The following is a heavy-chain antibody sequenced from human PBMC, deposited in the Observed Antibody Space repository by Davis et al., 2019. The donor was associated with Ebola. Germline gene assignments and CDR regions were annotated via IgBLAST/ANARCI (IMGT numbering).Heavy chain of an antibody. V-gene: IGHV3-23*01. CDR2: LGTSADT. CDR1: GFVFRNYV. J-gene: IGHJ6*04. CDR3: ARDWGNWNFRYYYHYGMDV. D-gene: IGHD1-7*01. Sequence: ESLKISCAASGFVFRNYVMSWVRQAPGKGLEWVSTLGTSADTYYADSVKGRFTISRDNSKNTLYLQMNSLRAEDTAVYYCARDWGNWNFRYYYHYGMDVWGKGTTVTVSS.